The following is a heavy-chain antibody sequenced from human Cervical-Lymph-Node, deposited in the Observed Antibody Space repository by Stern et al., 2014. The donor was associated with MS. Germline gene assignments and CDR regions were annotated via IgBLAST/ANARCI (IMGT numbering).Heavy chain of an antibody. V-gene: IGHV3-74*03. CDR1: GFTFSRSW. D-gene: IGHD1-26*01. Sequence: QLVESGGGLVQPGESLRLSCAASGFTFSRSWMHWVRQAPGKGLVWVAHINSDVSTTTYADSVKGRFTISRDNAKTTLYLQMNSLTAEDTAVYYCTKIGVGAYDSWGQGTLVTVSS. CDR2: INSDVSTT. J-gene: IGHJ4*02. CDR3: TKIGVGAYDS.